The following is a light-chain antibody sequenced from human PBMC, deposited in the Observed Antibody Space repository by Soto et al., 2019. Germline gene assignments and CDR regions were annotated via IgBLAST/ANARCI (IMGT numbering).Light chain of an antibody. CDR2: KAS. Sequence: GDRVTITCRASQSISSWLAWYQQKPGKAPKLLIYKASSLESGVPSRFSGSGSGTLFTLTISSLDPEDFATYFCLQDYNLPRTFGQGTKVDIK. CDR1: QSISSW. CDR3: LQDYNLPRT. J-gene: IGKJ1*01. V-gene: IGKV1-5*03.